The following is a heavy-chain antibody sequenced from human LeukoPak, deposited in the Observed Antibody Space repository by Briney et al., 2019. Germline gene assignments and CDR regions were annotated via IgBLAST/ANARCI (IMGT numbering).Heavy chain of an antibody. CDR2: ISSSSSPM. D-gene: IGHD1-1*01. V-gene: IGHV3-48*01. CDR3: ARAINWADAFDI. J-gene: IGHJ3*02. Sequence: GGSLRLSCAASGFTFSSYSMNWVRQAPGKGLEWVSYISSSSSPMYYADSVKGRFTISRANAKNSLYLQMNSLRAEDTAVYYCARAINWADAFDIWGQGTMVTVSS. CDR1: GFTFSSYS.